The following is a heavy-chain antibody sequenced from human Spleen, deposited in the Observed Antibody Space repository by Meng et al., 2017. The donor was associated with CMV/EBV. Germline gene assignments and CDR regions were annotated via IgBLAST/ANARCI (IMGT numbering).Heavy chain of an antibody. D-gene: IGHD3-22*01. Sequence: ASVKVSCKASGGTFSSYAISWVRQAPGQGLEWMGWISAYNGNTNYAQKLQGRVTLTTDTSTNTVYMELRSLRSDDTAVYYCARDSPLGYYYDSSGSSAIDYWGQGTLVTVSS. CDR1: GGTFSSYA. CDR2: ISAYNGNT. V-gene: IGHV1-18*01. CDR3: ARDSPLGYYYDSSGSSAIDY. J-gene: IGHJ4*02.